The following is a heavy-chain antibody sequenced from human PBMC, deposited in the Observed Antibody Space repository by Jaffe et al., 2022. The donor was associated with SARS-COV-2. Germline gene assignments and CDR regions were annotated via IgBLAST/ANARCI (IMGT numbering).Heavy chain of an antibody. CDR1: GFTFSSYG. CDR3: AKDNAELHGWFDP. CDR2: ISYDGSNK. V-gene: IGHV3-30*18. J-gene: IGHJ5*02. Sequence: QVQLVESGGGVVQPGRSLRLSCAASGFTFSSYGMHWVRQAPGKGLEWVAVISYDGSNKYYADSVKGRFTISRDNSKNTLYLQMNSLRAEDTAVYYCAKDNAELHGWFDPWGQGTLVTVSS. D-gene: IGHD1-7*01.